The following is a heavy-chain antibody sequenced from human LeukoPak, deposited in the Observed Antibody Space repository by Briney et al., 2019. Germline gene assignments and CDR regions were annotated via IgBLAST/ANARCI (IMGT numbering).Heavy chain of an antibody. CDR3: VRGIVGATGPDF. J-gene: IGHJ4*02. V-gene: IGHV4-4*07. D-gene: IGHD1-26*01. Sequence: SETLSLTCSVSGGFISNYKWSWIRQPAGNGLEWIGRILSTGTTRYNPSLESRVSMSVDTSKNQFSLRLSFVTAADTAIYYCVRGIVGATGPDFWGQGIQVTVSA. CDR1: GGFISNYK. CDR2: ILSTGTT.